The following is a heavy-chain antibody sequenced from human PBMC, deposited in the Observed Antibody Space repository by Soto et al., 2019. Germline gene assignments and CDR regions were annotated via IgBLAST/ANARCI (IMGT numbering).Heavy chain of an antibody. CDR1: GFTFSNAW. CDR2: IKSKTDGGTT. CDR3: TTDLTDYSNYEFDY. V-gene: IGHV3-15*01. D-gene: IGHD4-4*01. J-gene: IGHJ4*02. Sequence: GGSLRLSCAASGFTFSNAWMSWVRQAPGKGLEWVGRIKSKTDGGTTDYAAPVKGRFTISRDDSKNTLYLQMNSLKTEDTAVYYCTTDLTDYSNYEFDYWGQGTLVTVSS.